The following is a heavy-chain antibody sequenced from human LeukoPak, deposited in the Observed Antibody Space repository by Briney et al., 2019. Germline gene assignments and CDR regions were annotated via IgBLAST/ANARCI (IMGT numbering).Heavy chain of an antibody. CDR1: GGSISSGGYS. CDR3: ARVVLGSYYYPFDY. J-gene: IGHJ4*02. CDR2: IYHSGST. V-gene: IGHV4-30-2*01. D-gene: IGHD1-26*01. Sequence: SQTLSLTCAVSGGSISSGGYSWSWLRQHPGKGLEGIVYIYHSGSTYYNPSLKSRVTISVDRSKNQFSLKLSSVTAADTAVYYCARVVLGSYYYPFDYWGQGTLVTVSS.